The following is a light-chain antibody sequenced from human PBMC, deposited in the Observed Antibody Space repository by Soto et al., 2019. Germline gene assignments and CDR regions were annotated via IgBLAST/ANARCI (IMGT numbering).Light chain of an antibody. Sequence: QSVLSQPASVSGSPGQSITISCTGTSSDVGNYNLVSWYQQDPGKAPKLMIYEGSKRPSGVSNRFSGSPSVNTASLTISGLQAEDEANYYCYSYAGSNTWVFGGGTKLTVL. V-gene: IGLV2-23*01. CDR3: YSYAGSNTWV. CDR2: EGS. CDR1: SSDVGNYNL. J-gene: IGLJ3*02.